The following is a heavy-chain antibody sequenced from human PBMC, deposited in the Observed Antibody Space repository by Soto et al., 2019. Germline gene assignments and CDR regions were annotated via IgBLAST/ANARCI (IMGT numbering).Heavy chain of an antibody. D-gene: IGHD2-21*02. J-gene: IGHJ4*02. CDR1: GYTFTSCT. V-gene: IGHV1-3*05. CDR3: ARAWVVVTAPDY. Sequence: QVKLVQSGAEEKKPGASVKVSCKASGYTFTSCTMYWVRQAPGQRLEWMGWINAGNGNTKYSQKFQGRVTITRDTSASTAYMELSSLRSEDTAVYYCARAWVVVTAPDYWGQGTLVTVSS. CDR2: INAGNGNT.